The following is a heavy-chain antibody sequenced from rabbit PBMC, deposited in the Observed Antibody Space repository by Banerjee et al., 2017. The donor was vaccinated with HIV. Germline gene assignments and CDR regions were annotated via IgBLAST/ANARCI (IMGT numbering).Heavy chain of an antibody. D-gene: IGHD6-1*01. V-gene: IGHV1S40*01. Sequence: QSLEESGGDLVKPGASLTLTCTASGFSFSSSYWICWVRQAPGKGPEWIACIYNGSSGSTYYASWAKGRFTISKTSSTTVTLQMTSLTAADTATYFCARAAGVVGYAYDLWGQGTLVTVS. J-gene: IGHJ3*01. CDR1: GFSFSSSYW. CDR2: IYNGSSGST. CDR3: ARAAGVVGYAYDL.